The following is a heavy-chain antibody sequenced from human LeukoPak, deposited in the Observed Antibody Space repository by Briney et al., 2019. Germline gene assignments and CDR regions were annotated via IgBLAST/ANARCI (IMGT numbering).Heavy chain of an antibody. J-gene: IGHJ4*02. Sequence: PSGTLSLTCAVSGGSITSSTWWSWVRQPPGKGLEWIGEIYHSGSTNNNPSLKSRVTTSVDTSKNQFSLKLSSVTAADTAVYYCARSYDFWSGYCRDWGQGTLVTVSS. CDR2: IYHSGST. V-gene: IGHV4-4*02. CDR3: ARSYDFWSGYCRD. CDR1: GGSITSSTW. D-gene: IGHD3-3*01.